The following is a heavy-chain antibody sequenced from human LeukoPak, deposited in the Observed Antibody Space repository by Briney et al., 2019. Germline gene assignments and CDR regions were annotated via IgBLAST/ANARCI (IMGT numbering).Heavy chain of an antibody. D-gene: IGHD3-10*01. J-gene: IGHJ4*02. CDR3: ARDRAQAPTNYYGSGSYYSILAY. V-gene: IGHV3-21*01. CDR1: GFTFSSYS. CDR2: ISSSSSYI. Sequence: GGSLRLSCAASGFTFSSYSMNWVRQAPGKGLEWVSSISSSSSYIYYADSVKGRFTISRDNAKNSLYLQMNSLRAEDTAVYYCARDRAQAPTNYYGSGSYYSILAYWGQGTLVTVSS.